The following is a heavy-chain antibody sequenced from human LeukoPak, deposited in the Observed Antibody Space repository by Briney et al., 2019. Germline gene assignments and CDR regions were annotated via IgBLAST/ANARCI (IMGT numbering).Heavy chain of an antibody. J-gene: IGHJ4*02. CDR3: ARETPRRGETRDGYR. D-gene: IGHD5-24*01. V-gene: IGHV3-30*02. CDR1: GFTFSNYG. CDR2: IRYDGSYK. Sequence: PWGSLRLSCAASGFTFSNYGIHWVRQAPGKGLEWVAFIRYDGSYKFYADSVRGRFTISRDNPKNLLFLQINSLRVEDTAVYYCARETPRRGETRDGYRWGQGTVVTVSS.